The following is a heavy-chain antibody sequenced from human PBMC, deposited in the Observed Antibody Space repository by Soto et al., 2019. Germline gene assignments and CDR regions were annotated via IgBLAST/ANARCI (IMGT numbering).Heavy chain of an antibody. CDR1: GFTFRNYA. CDR2: ISGGGIST. Sequence: LRLSCAASGFTFRNYAMSWVRQAPGKGLEWVSAISGGGISTYYADSVRGRFTISRDNSRNTLYLRMNRLRAEDTAVYYCARDAISMVRGTNNWFDPWGQGTLVTVSS. J-gene: IGHJ5*02. V-gene: IGHV3-23*01. CDR3: ARDAISMVRGTNNWFDP. D-gene: IGHD3-10*01.